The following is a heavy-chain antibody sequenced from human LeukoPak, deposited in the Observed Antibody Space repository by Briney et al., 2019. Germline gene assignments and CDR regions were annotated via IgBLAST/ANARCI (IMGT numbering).Heavy chain of an antibody. CDR1: GFTFSDHY. V-gene: IGHV3-72*01. J-gene: IGHJ4*02. CDR2: TKNKANSYST. D-gene: IGHD5-12*01. Sequence: GGSLSLSCAASGFTFSDHYVDWVRQPPVKGLEWIGHTKNKANSYSTEYAASVKGRFTISRDDSENSLYLQMNSLKTEDTAVYYCARRGYSGYDFNDYWGQGTLVTVSS. CDR3: ARRGYSGYDFNDY.